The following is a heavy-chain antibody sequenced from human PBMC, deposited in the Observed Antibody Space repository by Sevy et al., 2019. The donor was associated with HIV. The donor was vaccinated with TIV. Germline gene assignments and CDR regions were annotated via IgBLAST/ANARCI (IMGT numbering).Heavy chain of an antibody. J-gene: IGHJ5*02. V-gene: IGHV3-30-3*01. Sequence: GGSLRLSCAASGFTFSSYAFHWVRQAPGKGLEWVSIIAYDGTNKYYADSVKGRFTVSRDNSKSTLYLQMNSLRTGDTAVYYWARDQHDYAGNLRTGWFDPWGQGTLVTVSS. CDR2: IAYDGTNK. CDR1: GFTFSSYA. D-gene: IGHD4-17*01. CDR3: ARDQHDYAGNLRTGWFDP.